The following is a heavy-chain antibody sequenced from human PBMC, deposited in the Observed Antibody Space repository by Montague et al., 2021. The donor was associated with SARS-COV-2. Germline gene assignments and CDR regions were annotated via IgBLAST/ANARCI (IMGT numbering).Heavy chain of an antibody. Sequence: SETLSLTCTVSGGSITNYYWTWIRQPPGRGLEWIGYIYYSATTNYNPSLKSRVSISVDTSKNQFSLYLGSVTAADTAVYYCARGRQHFNMIVVVMTGGEYYFDYWGQGTLVTVSS. CDR1: GGSITNYY. V-gene: IGHV4-59*08. CDR2: IYYSATT. J-gene: IGHJ4*02. CDR3: ARGRQHFNMIVVVMTGGEYYFDY. D-gene: IGHD3-22*01.